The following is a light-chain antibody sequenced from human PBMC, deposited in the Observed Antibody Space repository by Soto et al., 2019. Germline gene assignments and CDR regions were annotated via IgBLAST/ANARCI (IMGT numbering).Light chain of an antibody. CDR2: AAS. V-gene: IGKV3-15*01. Sequence: EIVMTQSPGSFSPSPGERATISCRASQGISTNLAWYQQKPGQAPKLLIYAASTRHTGVPSRFSGSGSGTEFTLAISSLQSEDFAIYYCQQYYSWPWTFGQGTKVEIK. CDR3: QQYYSWPWT. J-gene: IGKJ1*01. CDR1: QGISTN.